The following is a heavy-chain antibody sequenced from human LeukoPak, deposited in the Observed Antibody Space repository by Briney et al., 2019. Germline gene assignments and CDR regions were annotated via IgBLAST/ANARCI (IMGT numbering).Heavy chain of an antibody. D-gene: IGHD3-10*01. Sequence: SQTLSLTCTGSGGSISSGGYYWSWIRQHPGKGLEWIGGIYYSGSTYYNPSLKSRVTISVDTSKNQFSLRLSSVTAADTAVYYCARDQAGRFGNRYYYMDVWGKGTTVTVSS. CDR3: ARDQAGRFGNRYYYMDV. CDR2: IYYSGST. J-gene: IGHJ6*03. V-gene: IGHV4-31*03. CDR1: GGSISSGGYY.